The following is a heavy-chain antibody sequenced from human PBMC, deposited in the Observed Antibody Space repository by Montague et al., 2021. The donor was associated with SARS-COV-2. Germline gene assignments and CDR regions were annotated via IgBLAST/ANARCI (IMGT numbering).Heavy chain of an antibody. V-gene: IGHV4-39*01. CDR2: ISYAGRT. D-gene: IGHD2-2*01. CDR1: GGSISSSDYS. J-gene: IGHJ4*02. Sequence: SETLSLTCTVSGGSISSSDYSWVWLPQSPGLGLDWIGSISYAGRTNYTLYLRIRVSFSMYTSKNHFSLSLISVTAADTSVYLCARQLPSYCSTNKCYPYYFDVWGQGTLVTVSS. CDR3: ARQLPSYCSTNKCYPYYFDV.